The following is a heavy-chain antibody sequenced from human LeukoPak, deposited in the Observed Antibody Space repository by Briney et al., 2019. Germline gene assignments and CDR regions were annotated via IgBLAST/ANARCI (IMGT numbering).Heavy chain of an antibody. D-gene: IGHD3-10*01. J-gene: IGHJ4*02. CDR1: GFTFSAYA. CDR2: LRSRSSTI. CDR3: ARDRTAVRGIIDY. V-gene: IGHV3-48*01. Sequence: GGSLRLSCAASGFTFSAYAMRWVRQAPGKGLEWVSFLRSRSSTIYYADSVKGRFTVSRDNAKNSLCLQMNSLRAEDTAVYYCARDRTAVRGIIDYWGQGTLVTVSS.